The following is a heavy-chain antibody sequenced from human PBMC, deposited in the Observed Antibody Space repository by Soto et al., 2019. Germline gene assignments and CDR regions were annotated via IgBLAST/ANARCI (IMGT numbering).Heavy chain of an antibody. Sequence: LILSCTASGFTFGDYAMSWFRQAPGKGLEWVGFIRSKAYGGTTEYAASVKGRFTISRDDSKSIAYLQMNSLKTEDTAVYYCTRDQEGVDTYYYYGMDVWGQGTTVTVSS. V-gene: IGHV3-49*03. CDR2: IRSKAYGGTT. J-gene: IGHJ6*02. D-gene: IGHD3-10*01. CDR1: GFTFGDYA. CDR3: TRDQEGVDTYYYYGMDV.